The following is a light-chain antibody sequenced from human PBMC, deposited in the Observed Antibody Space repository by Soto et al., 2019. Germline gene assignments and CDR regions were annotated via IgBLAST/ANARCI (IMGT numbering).Light chain of an antibody. Sequence: QSLLTQPASVSGSPGQSITISCTGTSIDVGGYNYVSWYQQHPGKAPKLMIYEVSNRPSGVSNRFSGSKSGNTASLTISGLQAEDEADYYCSSYTSSSTLFGTGTKVTVL. CDR3: SSYTSSSTL. CDR1: SIDVGGYNY. J-gene: IGLJ1*01. CDR2: EVS. V-gene: IGLV2-14*01.